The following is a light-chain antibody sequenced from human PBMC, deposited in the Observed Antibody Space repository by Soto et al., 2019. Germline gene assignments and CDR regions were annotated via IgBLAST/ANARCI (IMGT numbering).Light chain of an antibody. J-gene: IGKJ1*01. CDR1: QSINSN. CDR2: RAS. V-gene: IGKV3-15*01. CDR3: QQSYSPPGT. Sequence: QSVAALSLTKGDRATLSCRASQSINSNLAWYQQKPGQAPRLFIFRASSRATGLPARFSASGSGTDFNLTISSLQPEDFATYYCQQSYSPPGTFGQGTMVDNK.